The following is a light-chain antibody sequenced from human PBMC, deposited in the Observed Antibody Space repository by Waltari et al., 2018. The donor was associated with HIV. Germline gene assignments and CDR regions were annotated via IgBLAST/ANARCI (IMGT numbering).Light chain of an antibody. J-gene: IGKJ1*01. Sequence: DIQMIQSPSSLSASIGDRVTITCRASQGIANFLTWYQQKPGKAPKVLIYATSILQSGVPSRFSGSASGTEFTPTISGLRPEEVESYYCQNYYRAPWAFGQGTKVEIK. CDR1: QGIANF. V-gene: IGKV1-27*01. CDR3: QNYYRAPWA. CDR2: ATS.